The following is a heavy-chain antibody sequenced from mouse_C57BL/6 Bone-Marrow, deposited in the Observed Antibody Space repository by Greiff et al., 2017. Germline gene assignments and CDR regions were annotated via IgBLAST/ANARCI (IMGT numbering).Heavy chain of an antibody. CDR3: TTRWERFAY. D-gene: IGHD1-1*02. V-gene: IGHV14-4*01. CDR2: IDPENGDT. Sequence: EVQLQQSGAELVRPGASVKLSCTASGFNIKDDYMHWVKQRPEQGLEWIGWIDPENGDTEYASKFQGKATITADTSSNTAYLQLSSLTSEDTAVYYCTTRWERFAYWCQGTLVTVSA. CDR1: GFNIKDDY. J-gene: IGHJ3*01.